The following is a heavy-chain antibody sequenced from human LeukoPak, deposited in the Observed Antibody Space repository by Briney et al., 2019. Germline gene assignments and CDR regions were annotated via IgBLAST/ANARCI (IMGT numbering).Heavy chain of an antibody. Sequence: ASVKVSCKASGYTFTSYGISWVRQAPGQGLEWMGWISAYNGNTNYAQKLQGRVTMTTDTSTSTAYMELRSLRSDDTAVYYCARDSIWFGESLFGEVVSFDYWGQGTLVTVSS. V-gene: IGHV1-18*01. CDR1: GYTFTSYG. D-gene: IGHD3-10*01. J-gene: IGHJ4*02. CDR2: ISAYNGNT. CDR3: ARDSIWFGESLFGEVVSFDY.